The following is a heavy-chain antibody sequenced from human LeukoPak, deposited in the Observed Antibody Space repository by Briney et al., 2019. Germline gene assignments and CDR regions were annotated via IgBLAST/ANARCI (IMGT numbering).Heavy chain of an antibody. V-gene: IGHV3-15*01. CDR2: IKSETNGETV. CDR1: GFTFSGAW. CDR3: STAYGGSGSD. J-gene: IGHJ4*02. Sequence: GGSLRLSCAASGFTFSGAWMSWVRQAPGKGLEWVGRIKSETNGETVDYGAPVKGRFNISRDDSKNTVFLQMNSLKTEDTAVYYCSTAYGGSGSDWGQGTLVTVSS. D-gene: IGHD3-10*01.